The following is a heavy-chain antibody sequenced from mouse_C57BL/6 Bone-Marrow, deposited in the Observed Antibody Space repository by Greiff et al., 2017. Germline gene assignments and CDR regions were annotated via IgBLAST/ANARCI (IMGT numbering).Heavy chain of an antibody. J-gene: IGHJ3*01. CDR3: AVPFAY. Sequence: EVKLMESGGGLVKPGGSLKLSCAASGFTFSDYGMHWVRQAPETGLEWVAYISSGSSTIYYADTVKGRFTISRDNAKKTLFLQMTSLRSEDTAMYYCAVPFAYWGQGTLVTVSA. CDR2: ISSGSSTI. V-gene: IGHV5-17*01. CDR1: GFTFSDYG.